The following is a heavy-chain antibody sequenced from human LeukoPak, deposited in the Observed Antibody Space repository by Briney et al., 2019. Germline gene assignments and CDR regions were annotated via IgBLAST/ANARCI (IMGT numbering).Heavy chain of an antibody. J-gene: IGHJ4*02. D-gene: IGHD1-20*01. CDR2: IIPIFGTA. V-gene: IGHV1-69*05. CDR1: RGTFSSYA. CDR3: ARASITGTRVDY. Sequence: ASVKVSCKSSRGTFSSYAISWVRQPPGQGLEWMGRIIPIFGTANYAQKFQGRVTITTDESTSTAYMELSSLRSEDTAVYYCARASITGTRVDYWGQGTLVTVSS.